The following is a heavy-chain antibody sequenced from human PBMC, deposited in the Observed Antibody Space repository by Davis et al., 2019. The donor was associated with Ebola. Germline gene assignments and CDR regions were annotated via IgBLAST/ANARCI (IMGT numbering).Heavy chain of an antibody. J-gene: IGHJ5*02. CDR3: ARGVDNSGWTNGWFFDP. Sequence: GESLKISCQTSGFTFPSYFVTWVRQKPGKRLEWMGRIDPSDSYTNYGPSFQGHVTISADKSISTAYLQWDSLKSSDTGMYFCARGVDNSGWTNGWFFDPWGQGTPVTVSS. CDR2: IDPSDSYT. CDR1: GFTFPSYF. V-gene: IGHV5-10-1*01. D-gene: IGHD5-12*01.